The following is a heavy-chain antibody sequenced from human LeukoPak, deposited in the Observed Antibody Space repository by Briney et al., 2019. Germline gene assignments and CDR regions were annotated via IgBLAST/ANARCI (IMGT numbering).Heavy chain of an antibody. D-gene: IGHD5-18*01. CDR3: ARGYTAMALGY. J-gene: IGHJ4*02. CDR1: GGSVSGHY. Sequence: PSETLSLTCTVSGGSVSGHYWSWIRQPPGKGLEWIGYVYYTGSTNYNPSLKSRVTISVDMSKNQFSLRLSSVTAADTAVYYCARGYTAMALGYWGQGTLVTVSS. CDR2: VYYTGST. V-gene: IGHV4-59*02.